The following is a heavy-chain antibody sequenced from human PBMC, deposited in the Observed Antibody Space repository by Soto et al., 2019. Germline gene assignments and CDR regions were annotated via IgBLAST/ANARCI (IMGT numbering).Heavy chain of an antibody. CDR1: GGTFSSYA. J-gene: IGHJ4*02. D-gene: IGHD4-17*01. CDR3: ARDPTYGDYPHFDY. CDR2: IIPIFGTA. V-gene: IGHV1-69*01. Sequence: GXSVKVSYKASGGTFSSYAISLVRHSPGQGLEWMGGIIPIFGTANYAQKFQGRVTITADESTSTAYMELSSLRYEDTAVYYCARDPTYGDYPHFDYWGQGTLVTVSS.